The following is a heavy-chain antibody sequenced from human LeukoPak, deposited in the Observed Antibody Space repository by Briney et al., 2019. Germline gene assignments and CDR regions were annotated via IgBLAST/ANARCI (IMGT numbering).Heavy chain of an antibody. CDR3: ARVVGLVY. CDR2: IIPILGIA. D-gene: IGHD6-19*01. CDR1: GGTFSSYA. Sequence: ASVKVSCKASGGTFSSYAISWVRQAPGQGLEWMGRIIPILGIANYAQKFQGRVTITADKSTSTAYIELSSLRSEDTAVYYCARVVGLVYWGQGTLVTVSS. V-gene: IGHV1-69*04. J-gene: IGHJ4*02.